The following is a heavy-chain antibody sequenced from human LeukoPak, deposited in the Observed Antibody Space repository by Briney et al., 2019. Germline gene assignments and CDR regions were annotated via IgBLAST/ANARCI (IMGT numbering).Heavy chain of an antibody. J-gene: IGHJ4*02. CDR3: ARFRYDYGDGPDY. CDR2: MTPNSGNT. V-gene: IGHV1-8*01. CDR1: GYTFTSYD. Sequence: ASVKVSCKASGYTFTSYDINWVRQAAGQGLEWMGFMTPNSGNTGYAQKLQGRVTMTRNNSISTAYMELSSLRSEDTAVYCCARFRYDYGDGPDYWGQGTLVTVSS. D-gene: IGHD4/OR15-4a*01.